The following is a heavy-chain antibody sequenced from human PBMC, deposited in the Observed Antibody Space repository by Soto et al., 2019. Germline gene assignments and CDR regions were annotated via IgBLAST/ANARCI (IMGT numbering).Heavy chain of an antibody. Sequence: PGGSLRLSCGASGFTLSSYGMHWVRQAPGKGLEWVAVIWHDGSNKYYADSMKGRFTISRDNSKNTLYLQMNNLRVEDTAVYYCARDRGSDDPIDYWGQGTPVTVSS. V-gene: IGHV3-33*01. CDR2: IWHDGSNK. CDR1: GFTLSSYG. J-gene: IGHJ4*02. CDR3: ARDRGSDDPIDY. D-gene: IGHD2-21*01.